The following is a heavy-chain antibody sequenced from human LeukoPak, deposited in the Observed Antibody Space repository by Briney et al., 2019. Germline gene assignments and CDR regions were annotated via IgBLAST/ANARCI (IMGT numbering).Heavy chain of an antibody. CDR1: GFTFNNYW. Sequence: GGSLRLSCAGTGFTFNNYWMNWVRQAPGKGLEWVANIKEDGSQIYYVDSVKGRFTISRDNAKNSVYLQMNSLRAEDTAVYYCAGSSGWLFDYWGQGTLAAVSS. CDR2: IKEDGSQI. J-gene: IGHJ4*02. V-gene: IGHV3-7*01. D-gene: IGHD6-19*01. CDR3: AGSSGWLFDY.